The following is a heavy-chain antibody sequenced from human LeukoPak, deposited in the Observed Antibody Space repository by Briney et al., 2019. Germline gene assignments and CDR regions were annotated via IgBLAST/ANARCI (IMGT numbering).Heavy chain of an antibody. CDR1: GGSISSYY. CDR2: IYYSGST. D-gene: IGHD3-10*01. J-gene: IGHJ2*01. V-gene: IGHV4-59*01. CDR3: AGSGSGSYYSPWYFDL. Sequence: SETLSLTCTVSGGSISSYYWSWIRQPPGKGLEWIGYIYYSGSTNYNPSLKSRVTISGDTSKNQFSLGLGSVTAADTAVYFCAGSGSGSYYSPWYFDLWGRGTLVTVSS.